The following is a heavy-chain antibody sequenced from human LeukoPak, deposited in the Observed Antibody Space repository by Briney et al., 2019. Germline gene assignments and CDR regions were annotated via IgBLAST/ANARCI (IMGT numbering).Heavy chain of an antibody. CDR1: GFTFKDFA. V-gene: IGHV3-30-3*01. Sequence: PGGSLRLSCAASGFTFKDFAMHCVRQAPGKGLEWVAVVSYDGTSEYYAESVKGRFTISRDNVKNTLLLQMDSLRVEDTAVYYCAKDDYGMDVWGQGTTVTVSS. J-gene: IGHJ6*02. CDR2: VSYDGTSE. CDR3: AKDDYGMDV.